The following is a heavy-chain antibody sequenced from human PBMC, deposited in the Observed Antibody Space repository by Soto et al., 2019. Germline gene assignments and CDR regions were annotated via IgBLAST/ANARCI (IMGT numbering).Heavy chain of an antibody. V-gene: IGHV3-23*01. D-gene: IGHD1-7*01. CDR1: GFTFSSYG. J-gene: IGHJ4*02. CDR2: SSATGAGT. Sequence: EVQLLESGGGLVQPGGSLRLSCAASGFTFSSYGITWVRQAPGKGLEWVSFSSATGAGTYYADSVKGRFTISRDNSKNTLYLQMTSLSADDTAVYYCAKDRRAGGNYGFYSDFWGQGALVIVSS. CDR3: AKDRRAGGNYGFYSDF.